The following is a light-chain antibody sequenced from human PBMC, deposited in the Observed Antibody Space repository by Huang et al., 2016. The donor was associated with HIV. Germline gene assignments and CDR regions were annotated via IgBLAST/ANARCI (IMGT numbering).Light chain of an antibody. V-gene: IGKV4-1*01. CDR1: QSVFHSYKNKNY. J-gene: IGKJ1*01. CDR3: HQYYSSPQT. Sequence: DIVVTQSPGSLALSLGERAAINCTSSQSVFHSYKNKNYLNWYQVKPGQPPQLLLYWASTRESGVPDRFLGSGSGTDFTLTITSLQAEDVAVYYCHQYYSSPQTFGQGTKVEV. CDR2: WAS.